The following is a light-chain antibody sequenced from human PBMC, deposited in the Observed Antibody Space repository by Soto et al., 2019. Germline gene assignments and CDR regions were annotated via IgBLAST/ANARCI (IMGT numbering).Light chain of an antibody. CDR3: QQCGLSPRT. Sequence: EVVLTQSPVTLSLSPGDRATLSCRASQSISSSYLAWYQQKPGQAPSLLIYATFNRATGIPDRFSGGGSGTDFTLTINRLEPEDFAVYFCQQCGLSPRTFGQGTKVEVK. V-gene: IGKV3-20*01. CDR2: ATF. CDR1: QSISSSY. J-gene: IGKJ1*01.